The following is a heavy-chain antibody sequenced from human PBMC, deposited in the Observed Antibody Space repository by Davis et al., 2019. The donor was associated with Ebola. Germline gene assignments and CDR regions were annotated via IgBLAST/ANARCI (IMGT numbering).Heavy chain of an antibody. D-gene: IGHD6-19*01. Sequence: HSQTLSLTCAISGDSVSTKSAAWGWIRQSPSRGLEWLGRTYYSSKWYYDYALSVKSRLTINPDTSRNQLSLQLNSVTADETAGYYCASFGWTSRGIEYWGQGILVTVSS. V-gene: IGHV6-1*01. CDR2: TYYSSKWYY. CDR3: ASFGWTSRGIEY. CDR1: GDSVSTKSAA. J-gene: IGHJ4*02.